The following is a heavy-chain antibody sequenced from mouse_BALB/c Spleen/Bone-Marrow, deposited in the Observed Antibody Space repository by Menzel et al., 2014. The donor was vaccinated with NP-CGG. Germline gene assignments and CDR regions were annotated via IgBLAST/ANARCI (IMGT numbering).Heavy chain of an antibody. D-gene: IGHD2-4*01. Sequence: QVQLQQSGAEVMRPGSSVNISCKASGYAFSNYGMNWVKQRPGQGLERIGQIYPGDGDTNYNGRFKGRVTLTADKSSSTAYMQLSSLTSEDSAVYFCASVYDYGRGYAMDYWGQGTSDTVSS. CDR3: ASVYDYGRGYAMDY. V-gene: IGHV1-80*01. CDR2: IYPGDGDT. J-gene: IGHJ4*01. CDR1: GYAFSNYG.